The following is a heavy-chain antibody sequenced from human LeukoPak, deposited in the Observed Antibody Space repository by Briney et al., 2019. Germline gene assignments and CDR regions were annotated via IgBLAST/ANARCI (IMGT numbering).Heavy chain of an antibody. CDR2: ISGSGGST. J-gene: IGHJ1*01. CDR1: GFTFSSYA. Sequence: GGSLRLSCAASGFTFSSYAMSWVRQAPGKGLEWVSAISGSGGSTYYADSVKGRFTISRDNSKNTLYLQMNSLRAEDTAVYYCAMGATSWSGYSFPKIFQHWGRGTLVTVSS. CDR3: AMGATSWSGYSFPKIFQH. V-gene: IGHV3-23*01. D-gene: IGHD3-3*01.